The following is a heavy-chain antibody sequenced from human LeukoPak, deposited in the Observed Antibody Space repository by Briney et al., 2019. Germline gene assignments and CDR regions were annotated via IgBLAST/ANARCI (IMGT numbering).Heavy chain of an antibody. CDR2: IYTSGST. CDR3: ARWRASSGYYYEVFYYFDY. J-gene: IGHJ4*02. Sequence: PSETLSLTCTVSGGSISSGIYYWSWIRQPAGKGLEWIGRIYTSGSTNYNPSLKSRVTISVDTSKNQFSLKLSSVTAADTAVYYCARWRASSGYYYEVFYYFDYWGQGTLVTVSS. D-gene: IGHD3-22*01. V-gene: IGHV4-61*02. CDR1: GGSISSGIYY.